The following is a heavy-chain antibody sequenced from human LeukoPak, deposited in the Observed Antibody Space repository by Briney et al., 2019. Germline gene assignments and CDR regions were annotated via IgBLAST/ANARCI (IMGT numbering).Heavy chain of an antibody. Sequence: GGSLRLSCGASGITFSSYSMNWVRQAPGKGLEWLSYINGRGTYIDYAESLKGRITISRDNAQNSLYLQMNSLRVEDTAVYYCARSGREATEIDYWGQGTLVTVSS. CDR1: GITFSSYS. CDR3: ARSGREATEIDY. D-gene: IGHD1-1*01. J-gene: IGHJ4*02. V-gene: IGHV3-21*06. CDR2: INGRGTYI.